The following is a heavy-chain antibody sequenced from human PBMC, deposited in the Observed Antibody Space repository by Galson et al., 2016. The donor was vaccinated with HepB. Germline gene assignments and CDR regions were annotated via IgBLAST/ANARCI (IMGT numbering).Heavy chain of an antibody. CDR2: ISANSGNT. Sequence: SVKVSCKASGYTFTTYHISWVRQAPGQGLEWMGWISANSGNTNYAQKLQDRVSMTTDTSTSTAYLEVRSLTSDDTAVYYCARAGSYRYFDYWGQGSLVTVSS. V-gene: IGHV1-18*01. CDR3: ARAGSYRYFDY. D-gene: IGHD3-16*02. J-gene: IGHJ4*02. CDR1: GYTFTTYH.